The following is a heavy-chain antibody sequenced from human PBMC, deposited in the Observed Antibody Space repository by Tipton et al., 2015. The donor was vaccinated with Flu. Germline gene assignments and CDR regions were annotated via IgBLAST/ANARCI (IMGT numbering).Heavy chain of an antibody. Sequence: TLSLTCTVSGDSMSSYYWSWIRQSPGKGLEWIGNIYYSGSPNYDPSLRSRVTISVDMSKNQFSLKMSSVSAADTAVYYCARSMVGIFGVVEGCHGMDVWGQGTTVSVSS. CDR3: ARSMVGIFGVVEGCHGMDV. D-gene: IGHD3-3*01. J-gene: IGHJ6*02. CDR2: IYYSGSP. CDR1: GDSMSSYY. V-gene: IGHV4-59*01.